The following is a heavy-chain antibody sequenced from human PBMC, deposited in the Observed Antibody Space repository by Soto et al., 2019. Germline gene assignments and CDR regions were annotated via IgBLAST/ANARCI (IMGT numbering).Heavy chain of an antibody. D-gene: IGHD3-10*01. CDR3: ARDYYGSGRLNAHSWFDP. V-gene: IGHV1-18*01. J-gene: IGHJ5*02. CDR2: ISAYNGNT. CDR1: GYTFTSYG. Sequence: QVQLVQSGAEVKKPGASVKVSCKASGYTFTSYGISWVRQAPGQGLEWMGWISAYNGNTNYAQKLQGRVTMTTDTXTXTXXMELRSLRSDDTAVYYGARDYYGSGRLNAHSWFDPWGQGTLVTVSS.